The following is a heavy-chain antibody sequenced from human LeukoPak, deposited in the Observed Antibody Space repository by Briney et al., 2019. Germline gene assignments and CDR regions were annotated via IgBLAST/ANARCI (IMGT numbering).Heavy chain of an antibody. J-gene: IGHJ5*02. CDR3: ARDAPKSRAAGGKNWFDP. D-gene: IGHD6-13*01. CDR2: ISSSSSYI. V-gene: IGHV3-21*01. CDR1: GFTFSSYS. Sequence: KPGGSLRLSCAASGFTFSSYSMNWVRQAPGKGLEWVPSISSSSSYIYYADSVKGRFTISRDNAKNSLYLQMNSLRAEDTAAYYCARDAPKSRAAGGKNWFDPWGQGTLVTVSS.